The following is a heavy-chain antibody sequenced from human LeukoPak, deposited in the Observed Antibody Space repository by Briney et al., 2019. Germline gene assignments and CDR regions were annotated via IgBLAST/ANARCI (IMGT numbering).Heavy chain of an antibody. CDR3: ARSSEGRYYYDSSGFSYYYYYMDV. V-gene: IGHV4-39*07. CDR1: DGSISSSSYY. Sequence: SETLSLTCTVSDGSISSSSYYWGWIRQPPGKGLEWIGSIYYSGSTYYNPSLRSRVTISVDTSKNQFSLKLSSVTAADTAVYYCARSSEGRYYYDSSGFSYYYYYMDVWGKGTTVTISS. CDR2: IYYSGST. J-gene: IGHJ6*03. D-gene: IGHD3-22*01.